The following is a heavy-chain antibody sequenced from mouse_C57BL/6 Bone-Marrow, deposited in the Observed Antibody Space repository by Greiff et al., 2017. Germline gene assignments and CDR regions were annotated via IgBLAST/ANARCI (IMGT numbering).Heavy chain of an antibody. V-gene: IGHV3-6*01. CDR3: ARDPSYSGAMDY. CDR1: GYSITSGYY. D-gene: IGHD2-10*01. J-gene: IGHJ4*01. CDR2: ISYDGSN. Sequence: EVQLQEPGPGLVKPSPSVSLSCSVTGYSITSGYYRNLIRQFPGNKLEGMGYISYDGSNNYNPSFKNRISITRDTSKNQFFLKLNPVTTEDTAPYYCARDPSYSGAMDYWGQGTSVTVSS.